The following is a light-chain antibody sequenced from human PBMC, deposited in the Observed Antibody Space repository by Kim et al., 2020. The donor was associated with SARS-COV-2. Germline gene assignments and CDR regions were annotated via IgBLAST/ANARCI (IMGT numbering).Light chain of an antibody. CDR3: QRYNSWPPWT. V-gene: IGKV3-15*01. CDR2: GAS. Sequence: EIVMTQSPASLSASPGERVTLSCRASQSVSSNLAWYQQKPGQPPRLLIYGASTRATGIPARFSGSGSGTEFTLTISILQSEDFAVYYCQRYNSWPPWTFGQGTKVDIK. J-gene: IGKJ1*01. CDR1: QSVSSN.